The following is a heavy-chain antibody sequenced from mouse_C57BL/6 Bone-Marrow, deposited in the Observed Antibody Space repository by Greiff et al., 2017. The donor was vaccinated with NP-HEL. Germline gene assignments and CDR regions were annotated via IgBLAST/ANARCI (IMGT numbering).Heavy chain of an antibody. J-gene: IGHJ1*03. CDR2: ISNGGGST. CDR3: ARHPYYYGSSYWYFDV. Sequence: EVKVVESGGGLVQPGGSLKLSCAASGFTFSDYYMYWVRQTPEKRLEWVAYISNGGGSTYYPDTVKGRFTISRANAKNTLYMQMSRLKSEDTSMYYCARHPYYYGSSYWYFDVWGTGTTVTVSS. V-gene: IGHV5-12*01. D-gene: IGHD1-1*01. CDR1: GFTFSDYY.